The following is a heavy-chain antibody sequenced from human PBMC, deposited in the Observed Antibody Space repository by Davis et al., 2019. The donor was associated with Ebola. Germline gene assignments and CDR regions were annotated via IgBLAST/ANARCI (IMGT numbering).Heavy chain of an antibody. CDR3: AKLLMGQLSHFDY. V-gene: IGHV3-64*04. J-gene: IGHJ4*02. Sequence: GESLKISCSASGFTFSTYAMHWVRQAPGKGLEYVSGISSNGVSTYYADSVKGRVTISRDNSKNTLYLQMNSLRAEDTAMYYCAKLLMGQLSHFDYWGQGTLVTVSS. CDR1: GFTFSTYA. CDR2: ISSNGVST. D-gene: IGHD6-6*01.